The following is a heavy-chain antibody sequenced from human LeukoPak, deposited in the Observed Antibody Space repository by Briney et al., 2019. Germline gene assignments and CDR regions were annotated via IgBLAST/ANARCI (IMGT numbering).Heavy chain of an antibody. Sequence: PSETLSLTCAVYGESLSKYYWTRIRQSPGKGLEWIGEINHRGSTNLNPSLKSRVTLSVDTSKHQFSLKLTSVTAADAAVYYCASSVGSTDYWGQGTLVTVSS. V-gene: IGHV4-34*01. CDR2: INHRGST. J-gene: IGHJ4*02. CDR3: ASSVGSTDY. D-gene: IGHD1-26*01. CDR1: GESLSKYY.